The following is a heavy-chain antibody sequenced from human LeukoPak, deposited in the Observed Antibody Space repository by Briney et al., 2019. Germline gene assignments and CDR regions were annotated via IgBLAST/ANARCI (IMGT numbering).Heavy chain of an antibody. Sequence: SETLSLTCAVSGGSISSTNWWSWVRPPPGKGLEWIGEIYHSGRTKYNPSLKSRGTISVDKSKNQFSLKLTSVTAADTAVYYCSRLYCTTSSCGRFDPWGQGTLVTVSS. CDR3: SRLYCTTSSCGRFDP. CDR1: GGSISSTNW. J-gene: IGHJ5*02. V-gene: IGHV4-4*02. CDR2: IYHSGRT. D-gene: IGHD2-2*01.